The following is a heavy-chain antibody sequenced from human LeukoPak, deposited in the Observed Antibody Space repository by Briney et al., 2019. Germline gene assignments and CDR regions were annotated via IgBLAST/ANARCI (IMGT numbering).Heavy chain of an antibody. CDR2: INPNRGGT. CDR1: GYTFTDYY. CDR3: ARDLGSSSWHFDY. V-gene: IGHV1-2*02. D-gene: IGHD6-13*01. J-gene: IGHJ4*02. Sequence: ASVKVSCKASGYTFTDYYIHWVRQAPGQGLERMGWINPNRGGTNYAQKFQGRVTMTRDTSISTAYMDLSSLRSDDTAVYYCARDLGSSSWHFDYWGQGTLVTVSP.